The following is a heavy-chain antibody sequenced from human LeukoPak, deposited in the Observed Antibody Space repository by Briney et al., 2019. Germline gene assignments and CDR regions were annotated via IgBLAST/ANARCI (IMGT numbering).Heavy chain of an antibody. CDR2: ISGNSGTI. Sequence: PGGSLRLSCAASGFTFDDFAMHWVRQAPGKGLEWVSGISGNSGTIGYADSVKGRFTISRDNDKNSLYLQMSSLRAEDTALYHCARLGTPPSRYSDYWGQGTLVTVSS. J-gene: IGHJ4*02. CDR1: GFTFDDFA. D-gene: IGHD1-1*01. V-gene: IGHV3-9*01. CDR3: ARLGTPPSRYSDY.